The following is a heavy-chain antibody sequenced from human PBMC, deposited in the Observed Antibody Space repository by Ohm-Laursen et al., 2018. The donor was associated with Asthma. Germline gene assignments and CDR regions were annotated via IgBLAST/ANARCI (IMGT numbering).Heavy chain of an antibody. J-gene: IGHJ5*02. D-gene: IGHD6-19*01. CDR2: ISHSGAA. Sequence: SDTLSLTCALSGGYIYNHWWSWVRQPPGKGLEWIGEISHSGAASFNPSLTSRVTISLDKSKTHFSLELTSVTAADTAVYYCARSTGWYRLDLWGQGTLVTVSS. CDR1: GGYIYNHW. CDR3: ARSTGWYRLDL. V-gene: IGHV4-4*02.